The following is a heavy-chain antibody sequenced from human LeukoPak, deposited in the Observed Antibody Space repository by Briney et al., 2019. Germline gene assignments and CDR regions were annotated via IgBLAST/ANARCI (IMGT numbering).Heavy chain of an antibody. CDR2: INPSGGST. J-gene: IGHJ4*02. CDR3: ARVKDGYNYLIDY. D-gene: IGHD5-24*01. CDR1: GGTFSSYA. Sequence: ASVKVSCKASGGTFSSYAISWVRQAPGQGLEWMGIINPSGGSTSYAQKFQGRVTMTRDMSTSTVYMELSSLRSEDTAAYYCARVKDGYNYLIDYWGQGTLVTVSS. V-gene: IGHV1-46*01.